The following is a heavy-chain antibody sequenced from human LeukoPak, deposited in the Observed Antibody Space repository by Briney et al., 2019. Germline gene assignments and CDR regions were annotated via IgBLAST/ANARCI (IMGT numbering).Heavy chain of an antibody. CDR3: ALPVQVVTSFDY. CDR2: FDPEDGET. D-gene: IGHD3-22*01. J-gene: IGHJ4*02. Sequence: ASVKVSCKVSGYTLTELSMHWVRQARGKGLEWMGGFDPEDGETIYAQKFQGRVTMTEDTSTDTAYMELSSLRSEDTAVYYCALPVQVVTSFDYWGQGTLVTVSS. CDR1: GYTLTELS. V-gene: IGHV1-24*01.